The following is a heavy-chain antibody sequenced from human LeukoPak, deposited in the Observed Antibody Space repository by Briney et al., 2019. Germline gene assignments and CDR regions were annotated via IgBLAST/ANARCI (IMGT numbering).Heavy chain of an antibody. J-gene: IGHJ4*02. CDR2: IYHNGNT. CDR1: GSSINTVYS. D-gene: IGHD3-22*01. CDR3: ASYKTYYDSSGNPFDY. Sequence: PSETLSLTCTPFGSSINTVYSWGWIRQPPGKGLEWIGSIYHNGNTYYNSSLKSRVTISVHTSENQFSLKLSSVTAADTAVYYCASYKTYYDSSGNPFDYWGQGTLVTVSS. V-gene: IGHV4-38-2*02.